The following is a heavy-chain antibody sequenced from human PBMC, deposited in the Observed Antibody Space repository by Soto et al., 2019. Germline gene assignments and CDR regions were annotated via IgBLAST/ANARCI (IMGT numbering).Heavy chain of an antibody. V-gene: IGHV3-11*06. Sequence: PGGSLRLSCAASGFTFSDYYMSWIRQAPGKGLEWVSYISSSSSYTNYADSVKGRFTISRDNAKNSLYLQMNSLRAEDTDVYYCARGSRTQKFVYYGMDVWGQGTTVTVSS. CDR1: GFTFSDYY. D-gene: IGHD3-10*01. CDR3: ARGSRTQKFVYYGMDV. CDR2: ISSSSSYT. J-gene: IGHJ6*02.